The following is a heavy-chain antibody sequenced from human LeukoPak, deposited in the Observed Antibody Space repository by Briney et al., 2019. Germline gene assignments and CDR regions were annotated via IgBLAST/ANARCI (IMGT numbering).Heavy chain of an antibody. CDR3: AKDARFGSSSWYYYYYGMDV. CDR1: GFTFSSYA. D-gene: IGHD6-13*01. J-gene: IGHJ6*02. V-gene: IGHV3-30-3*01. CDR2: ISYDGSNK. Sequence: GGSLRLSCAASGFTFSSYAMHWVRQAPGKGLEWVAVISYDGSNKYYADSVKGRFTISRDNSKNTLYLQMNSLRAEDTAVYYCAKDARFGSSSWYYYYYGMDVWGQGTTVTVSS.